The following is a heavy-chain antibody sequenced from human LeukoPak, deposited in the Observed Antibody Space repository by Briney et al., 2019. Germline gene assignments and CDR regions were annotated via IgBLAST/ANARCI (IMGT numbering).Heavy chain of an antibody. J-gene: IGHJ4*02. V-gene: IGHV3-23*01. D-gene: IGHD5/OR15-5a*01. CDR2: ISGVGGST. CDR3: AKAPILVSGSFDY. Sequence: GGSLRFSGAAPGLTFSNYAMNWVRKAPGKGLEGVSGISGVGGSTYYADSVKGRFTISRDNSKNTLYLQMNSLRAEDTSIYYCAKAPILVSGSFDYWGQGVLVTVSS. CDR1: GLTFSNYA.